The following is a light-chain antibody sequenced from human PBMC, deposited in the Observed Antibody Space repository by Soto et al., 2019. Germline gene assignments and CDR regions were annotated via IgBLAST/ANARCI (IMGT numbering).Light chain of an antibody. CDR1: QSISSW. CDR2: DAS. Sequence: EIQMTQSPSTLSATVGDRVTITCRASQSISSWLAWYQQKPGKAPKLLIYDASSLESGVPSRFSGSGSGTEFTPTISSLQPDDFATYYCQQYNSYLLTFGGGTKVDIK. V-gene: IGKV1-5*01. J-gene: IGKJ4*01. CDR3: QQYNSYLLT.